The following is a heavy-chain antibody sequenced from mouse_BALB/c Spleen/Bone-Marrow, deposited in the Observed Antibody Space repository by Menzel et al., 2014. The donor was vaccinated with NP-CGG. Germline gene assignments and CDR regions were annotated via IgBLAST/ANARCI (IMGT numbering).Heavy chain of an antibody. CDR3: AREGELGLAWFVY. D-gene: IGHD4-1*01. J-gene: IGHJ3*01. V-gene: IGHV3-6*02. CDR1: GYSITSGYY. Sequence: EVQLVESGPGLVKPSRSLSLTCSVTGYSITSGYYWHWIRQFPGNKLEWMGYISYDGTNNYNPPLKNRISITRDTSKNQFFLKVNSVTTEDTATYYCAREGELGLAWFVYWGHGTLVTVSA. CDR2: ISYDGTN.